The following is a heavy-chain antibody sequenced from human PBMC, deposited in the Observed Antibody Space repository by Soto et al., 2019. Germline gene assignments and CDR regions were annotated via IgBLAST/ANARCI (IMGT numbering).Heavy chain of an antibody. CDR3: AKALRGSGRDRPTVCDY. J-gene: IGHJ4*02. CDR2: ISWNTGSI. V-gene: IGHV3-9*01. D-gene: IGHD3-10*02. Sequence: EVHRVESGGGLVQPGRSLRLSCAASGFTFDAYAMHWVRQAPGKVLEWVSGISWNTGSIGYADSVKVRVTIARDNIKNSLDLQLNSLRVEDTALYYCAKALRGSGRDRPTVCDYWGQGILVTVSP. CDR1: GFTFDAYA.